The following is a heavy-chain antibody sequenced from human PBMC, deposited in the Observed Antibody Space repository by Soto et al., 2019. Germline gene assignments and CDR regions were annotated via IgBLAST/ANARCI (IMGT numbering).Heavy chain of an antibody. CDR3: AHPFGGTSWPNDAFDV. D-gene: IGHD3-16*01. CDR2: IYWDDDT. V-gene: IGHV2-5*02. J-gene: IGHJ3*01. Sequence: HITLKESGPTLVKPTQTLTLTCIFSGFSFSADGVGVGWIRQPPGKTLEWLALIYWDDDTRYRPSLKSRLTITKDYSQNQVVLTMTNMDPLDTATYYCAHPFGGTSWPNDAFDVWGQGTVVTVSS. CDR1: GFSFSADGVG.